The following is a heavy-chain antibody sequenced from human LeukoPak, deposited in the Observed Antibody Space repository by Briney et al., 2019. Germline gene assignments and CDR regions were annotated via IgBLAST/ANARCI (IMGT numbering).Heavy chain of an antibody. Sequence: QPGGSLRLSCAASGFTFSKYWMLRVRQAPGKGLESVSRINTDGTVTTYADSVKGRFTVSRDNADNTMFLQMNSVRDEDTAVYYCATKQWLAPPPDSWGQGTPVTVSS. V-gene: IGHV3-74*01. D-gene: IGHD6-19*01. J-gene: IGHJ4*02. CDR1: GFTFSKYW. CDR2: INTDGTVT. CDR3: ATKQWLAPPPDS.